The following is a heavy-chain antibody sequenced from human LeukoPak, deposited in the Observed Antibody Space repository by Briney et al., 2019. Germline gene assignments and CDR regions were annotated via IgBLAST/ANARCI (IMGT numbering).Heavy chain of an antibody. CDR3: ASEYRSSWSYYFDY. CDR2: IKSDGSIT. J-gene: IGHJ4*02. Sequence: GGSLRLSCAASGSTFSSYWMHWVRQAPGKGLVWVSRIKSDGSITTYTDSVKGRFTISRDNAKNTVSLQMNSLRAEDTAVYFCASEYRSSWSYYFDYWGQGALVTVSS. D-gene: IGHD6-13*01. CDR1: GSTFSSYW. V-gene: IGHV3-74*01.